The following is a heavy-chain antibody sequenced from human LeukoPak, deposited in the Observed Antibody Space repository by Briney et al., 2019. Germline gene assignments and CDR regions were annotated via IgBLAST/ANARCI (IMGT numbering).Heavy chain of an antibody. CDR3: ARVQGRLLWFGELLYRDYYYYGMDV. Sequence: PGGSLRLSCAASGFTFSSYSMNWVRQAPGKGLEWVSSISSSSSYIYYADSVKGRFTISRDNAKNSLYLQMNSLRAEDTAVYYCARVQGRLLWFGELLYRDYYYYGMDVWGQGTTVTVSS. CDR2: ISSSSSYI. J-gene: IGHJ6*02. D-gene: IGHD3-10*01. CDR1: GFTFSSYS. V-gene: IGHV3-21*01.